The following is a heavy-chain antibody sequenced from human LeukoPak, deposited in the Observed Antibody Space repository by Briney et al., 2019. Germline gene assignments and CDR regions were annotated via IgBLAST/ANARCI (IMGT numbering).Heavy chain of an antibody. CDR3: AREEPAAINWFDP. V-gene: IGHV1-69*01. J-gene: IGHJ5*02. CDR2: IIPIFGTA. D-gene: IGHD2-2*02. CDR1: GGTFSSYA. Sequence: SVKVSCKASGGTFSSYAISWVRQAPGQGLEWMGGIIPIFGTANYAQKFQGRVTITADESTSTANTELSSLRSEDTAVYYCAREEPAAINWFDPWGQGTLVTVSS.